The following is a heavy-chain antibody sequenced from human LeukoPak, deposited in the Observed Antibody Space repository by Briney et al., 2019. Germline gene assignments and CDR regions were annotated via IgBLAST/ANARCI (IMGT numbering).Heavy chain of an antibody. CDR2: INPNSGGT. CDR1: GYTFTGYY. V-gene: IGHV1-2*02. CDR3: ARDPFFGVVTTLFDAFDI. J-gene: IGHJ3*02. Sequence: ASVKVSCXASGYTFTGYYMHWVRQARGQGLEWMGWINPNSGGTNYAQKFQGRVTMTRDTSISTAYMELSRLRSDDTAVYYCARDPFFGVVTTLFDAFDIWGQGTMVTVSS. D-gene: IGHD3-3*01.